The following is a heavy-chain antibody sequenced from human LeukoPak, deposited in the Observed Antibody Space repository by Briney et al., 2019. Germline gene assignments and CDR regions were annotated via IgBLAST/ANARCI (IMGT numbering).Heavy chain of an antibody. J-gene: IGHJ5*02. CDR2: MNPNSGNT. CDR3: ARAYCTNGVCYTAWFDP. Sequence: ASVKVSCKASGYTFTSYDINWVRQATGQGLEWMGWMNPNSGNTGYAQKFKGRVTMTRNTSISTAYMELSSLRSEDTAVYYCARAYCTNGVCYTAWFDPWGQGTLVTVSS. D-gene: IGHD2-8*01. CDR1: GYTFTSYD. V-gene: IGHV1-8*01.